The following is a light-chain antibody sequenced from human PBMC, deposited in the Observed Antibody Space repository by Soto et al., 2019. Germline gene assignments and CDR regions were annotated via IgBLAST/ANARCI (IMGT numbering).Light chain of an antibody. J-gene: IGKJ1*01. CDR1: QSVSYY. V-gene: IGKV3-11*01. CDR2: DVS. Sequence: EIVLTQSPGTLSLSPGERATLSCRASQSVSYYLAWYQQKPGQAPGLLVYDVSNRATGIPARFSGGGSGTDFTLTISNLEPEDFAVYYCQQRSDWPWTFGQGTKVDIK. CDR3: QQRSDWPWT.